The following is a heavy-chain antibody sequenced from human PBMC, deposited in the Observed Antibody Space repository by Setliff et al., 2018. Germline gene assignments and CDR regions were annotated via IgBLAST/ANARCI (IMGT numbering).Heavy chain of an antibody. CDR1: GFMFGSYA. Sequence: PGGSLRLSCAASGFMFGSYAMHWVRQAPGRGPEWLAVISYDGSHDYYADSVRGRFTISRDNSNNTLYMQMSSLRAEDTAIYSCARDGKQYYYDSTGYYRNWFDPWGQGTLVTV. CDR3: ARDGKQYYYDSTGYYRNWFDP. D-gene: IGHD3-22*01. CDR2: ISYDGSHD. V-gene: IGHV3-30-3*01. J-gene: IGHJ5*02.